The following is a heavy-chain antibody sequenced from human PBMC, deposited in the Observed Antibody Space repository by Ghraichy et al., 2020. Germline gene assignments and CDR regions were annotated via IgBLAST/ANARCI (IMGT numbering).Heavy chain of an antibody. Sequence: SVKVSCKASGGTFGRFAFNWVRQAPGQGLEWMGGIIPIFGTTNYAQRFQDRVTLTADESTSTAYMELSSLRSDDTAVYYCVVRFGAGSLNFDYWGQGTLVTVPS. CDR1: GGTFGRFA. D-gene: IGHD1-26*01. J-gene: IGHJ4*02. CDR3: VVRFGAGSLNFDY. V-gene: IGHV1-69*13. CDR2: IIPIFGTT.